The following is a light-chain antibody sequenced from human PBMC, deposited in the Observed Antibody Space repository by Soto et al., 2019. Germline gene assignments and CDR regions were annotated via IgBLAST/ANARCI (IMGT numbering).Light chain of an antibody. CDR1: SSDVGGYNY. CDR3: TSYTTSSTYV. V-gene: IGLV2-14*01. CDR2: QVT. J-gene: IGLJ1*01. Sequence: QSALTQPASVSGSRGQSITISCTGTSSDVGGYNYVSWYQHHPGKVPKLMIFQVTKRPSGVSDRFYGSKSGNTASLTISGLQAEDEGDYFCTSYTTSSTYVLGTGTKLTVL.